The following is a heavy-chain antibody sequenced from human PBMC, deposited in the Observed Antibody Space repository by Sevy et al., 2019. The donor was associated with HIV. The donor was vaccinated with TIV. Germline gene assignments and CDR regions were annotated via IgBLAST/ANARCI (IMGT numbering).Heavy chain of an antibody. J-gene: IGHJ3*02. Sequence: GGSLRLSCAASRFTFSSYSMNWVRQAPGKGLEWVSSITSSSSYIYYADSVKGRFTISRDNAKNSLYLQMNSLRAEDTAVYYCARDLQVDDAFDIWGQGTMVTVSS. CDR1: RFTFSSYS. V-gene: IGHV3-21*01. CDR2: ITSSSSYI. CDR3: ARDLQVDDAFDI.